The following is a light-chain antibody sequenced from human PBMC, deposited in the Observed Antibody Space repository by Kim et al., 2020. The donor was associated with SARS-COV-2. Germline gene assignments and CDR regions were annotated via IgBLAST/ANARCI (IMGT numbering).Light chain of an antibody. Sequence: DIQMTQSPSSLSASVGDRVTISCRASQGINNYLAWFQQRPGQAPKSLIYATSRLQSEVPSRFSGSGSGTDFTLTISSLQPEDFATYYCQQYNSYPYTFGQGTKLEI. CDR3: QQYNSYPYT. CDR2: ATS. J-gene: IGKJ2*01. V-gene: IGKV1-16*01. CDR1: QGINNY.